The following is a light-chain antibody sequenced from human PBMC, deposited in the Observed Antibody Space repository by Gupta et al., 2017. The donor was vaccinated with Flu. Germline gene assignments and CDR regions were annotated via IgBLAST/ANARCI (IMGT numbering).Light chain of an antibody. CDR1: SSNIGAGYD. Sequence: QSVLTQPPPVSGAPGQRVTIPRTGRSSNIGAGYDVHWYQQLPGTAPKLLIYGNSSRPSGVPDRFSGSKSGTSASLAITGLQAEDEADYYCHSYDSSLSGYVFGTGTKVTVL. CDR3: HSYDSSLSGYV. CDR2: GNS. J-gene: IGLJ1*01. V-gene: IGLV1-40*01.